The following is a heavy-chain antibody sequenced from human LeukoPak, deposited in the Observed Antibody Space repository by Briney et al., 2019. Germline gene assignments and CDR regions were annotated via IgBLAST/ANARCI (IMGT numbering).Heavy chain of an antibody. J-gene: IGHJ3*01. CDR3: AKDPNGGYIGAFDF. CDR2: ISYDGSNK. Sequence: PGRSLRLSCAASGFTFSSYAMHWVRQAPGKGLEWVAVISYDGSNKYYADSVKGRFTISRDNSKNTLYLQMTSLRAEDTAVYYCAKDPNGGYIGAFDFWGQGTLVTVSS. D-gene: IGHD4-17*01. V-gene: IGHV3-30-3*01. CDR1: GFTFSSYA.